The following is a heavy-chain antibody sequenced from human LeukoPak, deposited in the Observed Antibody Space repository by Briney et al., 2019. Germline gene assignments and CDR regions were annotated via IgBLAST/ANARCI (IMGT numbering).Heavy chain of an antibody. V-gene: IGHV1-46*01. D-gene: IGHD3-22*01. J-gene: IGHJ6*02. CDR3: ARDPYYDSSGYYKGYYSGMDV. CDR2: INPSGGST. Sequence: ASVKVSCKASGYTFTSYYMHWVRQAPGQGLEWMGIINPSGGSTSYAQKFQGRVTMTRDTSTSTVYMELSSLRSEDTAVYYCARDPYYDSSGYYKGYYSGMDVWGQGTTVTASS. CDR1: GYTFTSYY.